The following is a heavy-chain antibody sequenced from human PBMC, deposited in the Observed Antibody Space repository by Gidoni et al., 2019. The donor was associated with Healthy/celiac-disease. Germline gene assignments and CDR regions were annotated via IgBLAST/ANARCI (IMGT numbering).Heavy chain of an antibody. CDR3: ATSPTRSMNWFDP. V-gene: IGHV3-21*01. Sequence: EVQLVASGGGLVTPGGSLRLSCAASGFSFSSYSMNGVRQAPGKGLEWVSSISSSSSYIYYADSVKGRFTISRDNAKNSLYLQMNSRRAEDTAVYYCATSPTRSMNWFDPWGQGTLVTVSS. CDR2: ISSSSSYI. J-gene: IGHJ5*02. CDR1: GFSFSSYS.